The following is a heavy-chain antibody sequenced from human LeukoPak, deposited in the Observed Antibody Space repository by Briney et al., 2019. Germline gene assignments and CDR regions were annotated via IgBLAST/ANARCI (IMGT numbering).Heavy chain of an antibody. D-gene: IGHD2-2*01. CDR3: ARRTTIVVVPAAMNC. CDR2: ISGSGGST. CDR1: GFTFSSYA. V-gene: IGHV3-23*01. J-gene: IGHJ4*02. Sequence: GGSLRLSCAASGFTFSSYAMSWVRQAPGKGLEWVSAISGSGGSTYYADSVKGRFTISRDNSKNTPYLQMNSLRAEDTAVYYCARRTTIVVVPAAMNCWGQGTLVTASS.